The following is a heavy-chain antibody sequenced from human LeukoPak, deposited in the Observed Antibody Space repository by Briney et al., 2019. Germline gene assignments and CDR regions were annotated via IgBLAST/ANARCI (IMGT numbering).Heavy chain of an antibody. CDR2: ISYDGSNK. Sequence: PGGSLRLSCAASGFTFSSYGMHWVRQAPGKGLEWVAVISYDGSNKYYADSVKGRFTISRDNSKNTLYLQMNSLGAEDTAVYYCAKVSSGWFFDPWGQGTLVTVSS. D-gene: IGHD6-19*01. J-gene: IGHJ5*02. CDR3: AKVSSGWFFDP. CDR1: GFTFSSYG. V-gene: IGHV3-30*18.